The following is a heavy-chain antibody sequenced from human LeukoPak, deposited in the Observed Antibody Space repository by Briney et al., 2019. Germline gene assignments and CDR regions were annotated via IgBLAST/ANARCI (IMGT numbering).Heavy chain of an antibody. CDR2: INSDGSST. J-gene: IGHJ4*02. D-gene: IGHD3-22*01. CDR1: GFTFGSYW. V-gene: IGHV3-74*01. Sequence: GGSLRLSCAASGFTFGSYWMHWVRQAPGKGLVWVSRINSDGSSTSYADSVKGRFTISRDNAKNTLYLQMNSLRAEDTAVYYCARDLHYYDSSGYFGYWGQGTLVTVSS. CDR3: ARDLHYYDSSGYFGY.